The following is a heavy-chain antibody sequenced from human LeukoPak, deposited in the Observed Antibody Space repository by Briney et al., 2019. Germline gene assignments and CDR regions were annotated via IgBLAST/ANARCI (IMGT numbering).Heavy chain of an antibody. V-gene: IGHV3-21*01. J-gene: IGHJ4*02. CDR2: ISSYYI. CDR1: GFTLRSYG. CDR3: ARDASGSSTGLIDS. D-gene: IGHD1-26*01. Sequence: PGGSLRLSCAASGFTLRSYGMNWVRQAPGKGLEWLSYISSYYIYYADSVKGRFTISRDDAKNSLYLQTNSLRAEDTALYYCARDASGSSTGLIDSWGQGTLVTVSS.